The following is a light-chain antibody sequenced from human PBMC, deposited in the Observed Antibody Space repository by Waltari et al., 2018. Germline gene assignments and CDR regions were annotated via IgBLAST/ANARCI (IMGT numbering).Light chain of an antibody. Sequence: DIVLTQSPLSLSVTAGQPASISCKSSRSLVYSDGNTYFYWDFHRPGQPPQLLIYDVSNRFSGVPDRFSGSGSGTDFTLKISRVEAEDVGTYYCMHTVEFPWTFGQGTKVEIQ. CDR1: RSLVYSDGNTY. J-gene: IGKJ1*01. CDR3: MHTVEFPWT. V-gene: IGKV2D-29*01. CDR2: DVS.